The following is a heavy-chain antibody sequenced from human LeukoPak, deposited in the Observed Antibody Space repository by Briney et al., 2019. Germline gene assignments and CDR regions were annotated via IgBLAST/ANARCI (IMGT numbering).Heavy chain of an antibody. CDR1: GGTLSSYG. J-gene: IGHJ5*02. Sequence: ASVKVSCKASGGTLSSYGIGWVRQAPGQGLEWMGRIIPIVNRANSAQRFQGRVTITADTSTNTVYMELSSLRSDGTAVYYCARLRADAGSGHNWFDPWGQGTLVTVSS. D-gene: IGHD1-26*01. V-gene: IGHV1-69*04. CDR2: IIPIVNRA. CDR3: ARLRADAGSGHNWFDP.